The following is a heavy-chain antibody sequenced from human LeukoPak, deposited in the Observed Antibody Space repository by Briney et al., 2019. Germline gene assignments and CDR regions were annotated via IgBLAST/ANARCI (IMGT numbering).Heavy chain of an antibody. CDR3: AKDSSANY. CDR1: EFTVSSNY. J-gene: IGHJ4*02. CDR2: INQDGSEK. Sequence: PGGSLRLSCAASEFTVSSNYMTWARQAPGKGLECVANINQDGSEKYYVDSVKGRFTISRGNAKNSLYLQMNSLRADDTAVYYCAKDSSANYWGQGTLVTVSS. V-gene: IGHV3-7*04. D-gene: IGHD3-10*01.